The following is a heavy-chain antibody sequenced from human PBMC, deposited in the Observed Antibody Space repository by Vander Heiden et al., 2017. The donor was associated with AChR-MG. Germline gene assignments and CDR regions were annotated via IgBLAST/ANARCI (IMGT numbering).Heavy chain of an antibody. J-gene: IGHJ4*02. D-gene: IGHD1-26*01. CDR1: GDAIDSMRSY. V-gene: IGHV4-39*01. CDR3: ARHRATGTYYESFDF. CDR2: IYYSGSS. Sequence: QLQLQESGPGLVEPSETLSLTCTVSGDAIDSMRSYWSRIRPPPGKGLEWIGSIYYSGSSSSDPSLKSRVTISVDTSKNQFSLRLTSVTAADTAVYYCARHRATGTYYESFDFWGQGTLVTVSS.